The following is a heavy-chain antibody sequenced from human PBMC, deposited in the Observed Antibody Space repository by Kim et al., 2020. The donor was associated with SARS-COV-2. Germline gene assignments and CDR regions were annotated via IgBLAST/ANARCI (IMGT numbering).Heavy chain of an antibody. V-gene: IGHV3-23*01. J-gene: IGHJ4*02. CDR3: AKGKAEHDY. CDR2: ST. Sequence: STSCADSVKGRFTISRDNSKSTLYLQMNSLRAEDTAVYYCAKGKAEHDYWGQGTLVTVSS.